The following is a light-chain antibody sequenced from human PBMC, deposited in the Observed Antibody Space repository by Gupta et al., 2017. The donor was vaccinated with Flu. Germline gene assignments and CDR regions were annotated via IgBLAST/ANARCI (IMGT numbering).Light chain of an antibody. CDR3: QAYGSYPPVT. J-gene: IGKJ4*01. CDR1: QSISSAY. CDR2: DAS. V-gene: IGKV3D-20*01. Sequence: PGETATLSCGASQSISSAYLAWYQQNPGRPPRLLIFDASSRATGISDRFSGSGCGKQVTLTSSRTEQEEFAGYYCQAYGSYPPVTFGRGTXVEIK.